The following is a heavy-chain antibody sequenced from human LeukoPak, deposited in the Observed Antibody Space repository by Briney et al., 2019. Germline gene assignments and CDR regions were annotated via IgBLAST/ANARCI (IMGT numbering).Heavy chain of an antibody. J-gene: IGHJ4*02. CDR1: GYTFTSYG. V-gene: IGHV1-24*01. CDR2: FDPEESDP. D-gene: IGHD1-1*01. CDR3: AVHRFSGPGPFDF. Sequence: ASVKVSCKASGYTFTSYGISWVRQAPGKGLEWMGGFDPEESDPMYAQNFQGRVTMTEDTSTGSAYMELRTLTTEDTAVYYCAVHRFSGPGPFDFWGQGSLLTVSS.